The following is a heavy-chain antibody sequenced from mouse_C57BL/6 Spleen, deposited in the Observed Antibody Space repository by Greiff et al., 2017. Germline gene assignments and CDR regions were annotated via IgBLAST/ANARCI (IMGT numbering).Heavy chain of an antibody. CDR3: ARRDYGSSSYWYFDV. D-gene: IGHD1-1*01. CDR2: IDPNSGGT. J-gene: IGHJ1*03. Sequence: QVQLQQPGAELVKPGASVKLSCKASGYTFTSYWMHWVKQRPGRGLEWIGRIDPNSGGTKYNEKFKSKATLTVDKPSSTAYMQLSSLTSEDSAVYYCARRDYGSSSYWYFDVWGTGTTVTVSS. V-gene: IGHV1-72*01. CDR1: GYTFTSYW.